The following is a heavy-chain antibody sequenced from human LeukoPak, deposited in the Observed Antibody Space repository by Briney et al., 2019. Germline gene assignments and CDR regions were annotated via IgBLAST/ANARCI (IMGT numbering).Heavy chain of an antibody. D-gene: IGHD6-13*01. Sequence: GGSLRLSCAASGFRFSDYGMHWVRQVPGKGLEWVAFIRYDEGDKYYADSVKGRFTISRDNSKNTLTLHMNSLRIEDTSIYFCAKGAWAADGPMGNNFASWGQGTLVTVSS. CDR2: IRYDEGDK. CDR1: GFRFSDYG. V-gene: IGHV3-30*02. J-gene: IGHJ4*02. CDR3: AKGAWAADGPMGNNFAS.